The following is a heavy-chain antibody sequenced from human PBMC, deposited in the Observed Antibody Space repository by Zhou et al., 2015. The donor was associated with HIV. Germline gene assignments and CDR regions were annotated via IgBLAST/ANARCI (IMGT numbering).Heavy chain of an antibody. V-gene: IGHV1-8*01. CDR1: GYTATSPD. J-gene: IGHJ3*02. D-gene: IGHD1-14*01. CDR3: ARYRPGRAFEI. CDR2: MNPVGNT. Sequence: QVQLVQSGAEVKKPGASVKVSCKASGYTATSPDINWVRQAPGQGLEWLGWMNPVGNTGYAQKFQGRLTMTRDASISTTYMELSSLRSDDTAVYYCARYRPGRAFEIWGQGTKVTVSS.